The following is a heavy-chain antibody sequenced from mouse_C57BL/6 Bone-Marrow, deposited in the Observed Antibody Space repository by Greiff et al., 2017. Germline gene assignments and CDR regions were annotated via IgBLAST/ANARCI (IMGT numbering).Heavy chain of an antibody. Sequence: VQLQESGAELVRPGTSVKMSCKASGYTFTNYWIGWAKQRPGHGLEWIGDIYPGGGYTNYNEKFKGKATLTADKSSSTAYMQFSSLTSDDSAIDTGANEGGDDYFQFAYWGQGTLVTVSA. CDR1: GYTFTNYW. CDR3: ANEGGDDYFQFAY. V-gene: IGHV1-63*01. J-gene: IGHJ3*01. CDR2: IYPGGGYT. D-gene: IGHD2-3*01.